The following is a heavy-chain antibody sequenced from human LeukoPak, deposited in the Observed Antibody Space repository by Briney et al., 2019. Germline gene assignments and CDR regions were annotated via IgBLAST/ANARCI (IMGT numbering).Heavy chain of an antibody. J-gene: IGHJ4*02. Sequence: NKYYADSVKGRFTISRDNSKNTLYLQMNSLRAEDTAVYYCARGHTANDYWGQGTLVTVSS. D-gene: IGHD5-18*01. CDR3: ARGHTANDY. V-gene: IGHV3-30-3*01. CDR2: NK.